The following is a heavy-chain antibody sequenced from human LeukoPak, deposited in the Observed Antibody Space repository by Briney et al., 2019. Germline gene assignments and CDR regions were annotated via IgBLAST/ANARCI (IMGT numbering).Heavy chain of an antibody. CDR1: GFTVSSNY. Sequence: GGSLRLSCAASGFTVSSNYMSWVRQAPGKGLEWVSVIYSGTNTYYADSVKGRFTISRDISKNTLYLQMNSLRVEDTAVYYCARDRPRAVWGQGTTVTVSS. V-gene: IGHV3-66*01. CDR2: IYSGTNT. CDR3: ARDRPRAV. J-gene: IGHJ6*02.